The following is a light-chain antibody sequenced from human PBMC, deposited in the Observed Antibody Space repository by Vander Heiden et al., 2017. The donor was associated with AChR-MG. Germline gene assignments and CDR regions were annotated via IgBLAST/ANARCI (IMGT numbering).Light chain of an antibody. J-gene: IGKJ2*01. Sequence: EIVLTQSPGTLSLSPGERATLSCRASQSVSSSYLAWYQQKPGQAPRLLIYGASSRATGIPDRFSGSGSGTDFTLTISIRELEDFAVYYCQQYGSSPPYTFGQGTKLEIK. CDR1: QSVSSSY. CDR3: QQYGSSPPYT. V-gene: IGKV3-20*01. CDR2: GAS.